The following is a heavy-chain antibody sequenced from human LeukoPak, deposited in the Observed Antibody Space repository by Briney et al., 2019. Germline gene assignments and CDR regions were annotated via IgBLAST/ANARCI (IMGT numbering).Heavy chain of an antibody. CDR2: IYYSGST. Sequence: SETLSLTCTVSGASFSRSTYYWGWIRQPPGKGLVWIGSIYYSGSTYYNPSLKSRVTMSVDTSKNQFSLKLSSVTAADTAVYYCARHAGGISATGTRPFDYWGQGTLVTVSS. J-gene: IGHJ4*02. CDR3: ARHAGGISATGTRPFDY. V-gene: IGHV4-39*01. D-gene: IGHD6-13*01. CDR1: GASFSRSTYY.